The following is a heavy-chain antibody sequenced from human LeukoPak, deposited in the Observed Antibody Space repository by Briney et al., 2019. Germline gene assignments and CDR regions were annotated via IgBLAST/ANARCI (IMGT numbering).Heavy chain of an antibody. CDR1: GYTFTGYY. CDR2: INPNSGGT. V-gene: IGHV1-2*02. CDR3: ATLCCGSCYMDV. D-gene: IGHD2-15*01. J-gene: IGHJ6*03. Sequence: ASVKVSCKTSGYTFTGYYMYWVRQAPGQGLEWMGWINPNSGGTNYPQKFQGRVTMTRDTSISTAYMELNRLRSEDTAVYYCATLCCGSCYMDVWGKGTTVTVSS.